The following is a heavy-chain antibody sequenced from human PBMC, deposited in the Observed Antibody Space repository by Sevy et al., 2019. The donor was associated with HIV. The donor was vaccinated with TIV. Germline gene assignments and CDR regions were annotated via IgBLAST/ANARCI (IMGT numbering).Heavy chain of an antibody. CDR3: ARDLVGADLDY. V-gene: IGHV3-53*01. CDR1: GFTVSSNY. J-gene: IGHJ4*02. CDR2: IYSGGST. Sequence: GGSLRLSCAASGFTVSSNYMSWVRQAPGKGLEWVSVIYSGGSTYYADSVKGRFTISRDNSKNTLYLQMNSLGAEDTAVYYCARDLVGADLDYWGQGTLVTVSS. D-gene: IGHD1-26*01.